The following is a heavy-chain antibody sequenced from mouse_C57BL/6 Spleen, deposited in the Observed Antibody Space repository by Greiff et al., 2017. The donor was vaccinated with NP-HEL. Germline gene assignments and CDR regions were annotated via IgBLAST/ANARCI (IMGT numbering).Heavy chain of an antibody. Sequence: EVQVVESGGDLVKPGGSLKLSCAASGFTFSSYGMSWVRQTPDKRLEWVATISSGGSYTYYPDSVKGRFTISRDNAKNTLYLQMSSLKSEDTAMYYCARLMVTTRYFDVWGTGTTVTVSS. V-gene: IGHV5-6*01. CDR2: ISSGGSYT. CDR1: GFTFSSYG. J-gene: IGHJ1*03. CDR3: ARLMVTTRYFDV. D-gene: IGHD2-2*01.